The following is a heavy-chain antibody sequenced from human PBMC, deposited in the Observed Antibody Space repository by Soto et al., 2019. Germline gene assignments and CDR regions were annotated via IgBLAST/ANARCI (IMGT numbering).Heavy chain of an antibody. CDR1: GFTFDDYA. V-gene: IGHV3-9*01. D-gene: IGHD6-19*01. CDR3: AKALLYSSGWYDNYYYYMDV. J-gene: IGHJ6*03. Sequence: GGSLRLSCAASGFTFDDYAMHWVRQAPGKGLEWVSGISWNSGSIGYADSVKGRFTISRDNAKNSLYLQMNSLRAEDTALYYCAKALLYSSGWYDNYYYYMDVWGKGTTVTVSS. CDR2: ISWNSGSI.